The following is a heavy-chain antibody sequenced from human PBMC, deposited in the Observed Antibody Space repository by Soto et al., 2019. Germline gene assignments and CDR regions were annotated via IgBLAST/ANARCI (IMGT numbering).Heavy chain of an antibody. D-gene: IGHD4-17*01. Sequence: SVKVSCKASGGTFSSYAISWVRQAPGQGLEWMGGIIPIFGTANYAQKFQGRVTITADESTSTAYMELSSLRSEDTAVYYCARDRTVTYDAFDIWGQGTMVTVSS. V-gene: IGHV1-69*13. CDR3: ARDRTVTYDAFDI. J-gene: IGHJ3*02. CDR2: IIPIFGTA. CDR1: GGTFSSYA.